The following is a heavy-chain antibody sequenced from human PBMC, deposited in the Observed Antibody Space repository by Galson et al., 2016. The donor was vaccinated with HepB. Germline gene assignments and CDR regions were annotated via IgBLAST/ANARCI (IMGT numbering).Heavy chain of an antibody. Sequence: SLRLSCASSGITFGNFIMSWVRQAPGQGLEWVALIRTNADGGTTEYAASVKGRFSISRDDSKSTAYLQMNRLKSEDTAVYYCSVGHFSGEGGRGTVVTVSP. CDR3: SVGHFSGE. V-gene: IGHV3-49*04. CDR2: IRTNADGGTT. D-gene: IGHD1-26*01. CDR1: GITFGNFI. J-gene: IGHJ4*02.